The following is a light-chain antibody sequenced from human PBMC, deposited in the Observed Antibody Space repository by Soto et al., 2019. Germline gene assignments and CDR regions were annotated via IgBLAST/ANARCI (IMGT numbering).Light chain of an antibody. J-gene: IGKJ1*01. CDR3: LQDYTYPWT. CDR1: QSISSW. CDR2: DAS. V-gene: IGKV1-5*01. Sequence: DIQMTQSPSTLSASVGDRVTITCRASQSISSWLAWYQQKPVKAPKLLIYDASSLESGVPSRFSGSGSGTDFTLTISSLQPEDVASYYCLQDYTYPWTFGQGTKVDIK.